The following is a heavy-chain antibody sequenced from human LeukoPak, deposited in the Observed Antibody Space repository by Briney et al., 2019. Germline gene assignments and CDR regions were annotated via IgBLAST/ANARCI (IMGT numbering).Heavy chain of an antibody. CDR1: GFIFSSYV. Sequence: GGSLRLSCVSSGFIFSSYVMSWVRQAPGKGLEWVSAISGSGGSTYYADSVKGRFTISRDNSKNTLYLKMNSLRAEDTAVYYCAKGHGWEASYYYYYMDVWGKGTTVTISS. D-gene: IGHD1-26*01. CDR2: ISGSGGST. V-gene: IGHV3-23*01. J-gene: IGHJ6*03. CDR3: AKGHGWEASYYYYYMDV.